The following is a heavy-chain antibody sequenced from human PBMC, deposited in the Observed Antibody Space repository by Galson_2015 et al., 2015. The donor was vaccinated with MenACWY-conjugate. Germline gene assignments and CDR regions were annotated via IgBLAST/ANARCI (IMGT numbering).Heavy chain of an antibody. CDR2: ITSSGDAV. V-gene: IGHV3-21*01. J-gene: IGHJ4*02. Sequence: SLRLSCAASGFTFSSYSMIWVRQAPGKGLERVSAITSSGDAVFYADSVKGRLSIFRDNAKKLLYLHLNSLTAEDTAVFYCARERAGYYYDYWGQGTLVTVSS. CDR3: ARERAGYYYDY. CDR1: GFTFSSYS.